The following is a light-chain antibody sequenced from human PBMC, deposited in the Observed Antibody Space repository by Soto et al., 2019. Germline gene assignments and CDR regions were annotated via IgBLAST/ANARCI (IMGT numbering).Light chain of an antibody. CDR1: QSISTW. V-gene: IGKV1-5*03. J-gene: IGKJ5*01. Sequence: DIQMTQSPSTLSASVGDRVTITCRASQSISTWLAWYQQKPGKAPKLLIYKASTLESGVPSRFSGSGSGTEFTLTISSLQPDDFATYYCQQYETYSITFGQGTRLEI. CDR3: QQYETYSIT. CDR2: KAS.